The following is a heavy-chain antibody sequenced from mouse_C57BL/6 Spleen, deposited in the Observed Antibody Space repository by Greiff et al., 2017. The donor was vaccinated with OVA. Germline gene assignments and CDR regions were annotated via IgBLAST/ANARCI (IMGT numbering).Heavy chain of an antibody. V-gene: IGHV2-5*01. J-gene: IGHJ4*01. D-gene: IGHD2-4*01. CDR2: IWRGGST. CDR1: GFSLTSYG. CDR3: AKSFDYDDAMDY. Sequence: VQRVESGPGLVQPSQSLSITCTVSGFSLTSYGVHWVRQSPGKGLEWLGVIWRGGSTDYNAAFMSRLSITKDNSKSQVFFKMNSLQADDTAIYYCAKSFDYDDAMDYWCQGTSVTVSS.